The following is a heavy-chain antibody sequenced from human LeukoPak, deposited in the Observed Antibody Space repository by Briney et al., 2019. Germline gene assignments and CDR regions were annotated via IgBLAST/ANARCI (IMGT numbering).Heavy chain of an antibody. CDR2: ITHHGNNK. CDR1: GFTFSSSA. J-gene: IGHJ4*02. V-gene: IGHV3-30*02. CDR3: AKDGSWSCTD. D-gene: IGHD2-8*02. Sequence: PGGSLRLSCGASGFTFSSSAMHWVRRGPGKGLEWVAYITHHGNNKYYADSVKGRFTISRDNSKRSLYLQMNSLRADDTAVYYCAKDGSWSCTDWGQGTLVRVSS.